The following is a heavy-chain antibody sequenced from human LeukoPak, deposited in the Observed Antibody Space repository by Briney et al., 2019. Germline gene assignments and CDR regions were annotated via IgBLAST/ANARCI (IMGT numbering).Heavy chain of an antibody. Sequence: SETLSLTCAVSGGSISSGGYSWSWIRQPPGKGLEWIGYIYHSGSTYYNPSLKSRVTISVDRSKNQFSLKLGSVTAADTAVYYCARRARDYYDSSGYSYYFDYWGQGTLVTVSS. J-gene: IGHJ4*02. V-gene: IGHV4-30-2*01. D-gene: IGHD3-22*01. CDR2: IYHSGST. CDR3: ARRARDYYDSSGYSYYFDY. CDR1: GGSISSGGYS.